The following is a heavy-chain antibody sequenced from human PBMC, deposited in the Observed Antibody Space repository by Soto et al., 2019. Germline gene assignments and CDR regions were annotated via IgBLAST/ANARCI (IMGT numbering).Heavy chain of an antibody. D-gene: IGHD2-15*01. V-gene: IGHV3-49*03. Sequence: GGSLRLSCTASGFTFGDYAMSWFRQAPGKGLEWVGFIRSKAYGGTTEYAASVKGRFTISRDDSKSIAYLQMNSLKTEDTAVYYCTRESRGEYCSGGICHLWGQGTLVTVSS. CDR2: IRSKAYGGTT. CDR1: GFTFGDYA. CDR3: TRESRGEYCSGGICHL. J-gene: IGHJ4*02.